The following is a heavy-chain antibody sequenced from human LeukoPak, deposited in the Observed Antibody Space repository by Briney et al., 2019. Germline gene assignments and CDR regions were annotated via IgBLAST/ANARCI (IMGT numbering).Heavy chain of an antibody. V-gene: IGHV1-46*01. J-gene: IGHJ4*02. D-gene: IGHD6-13*01. Sequence: ASVKISCKASGGTFSSYAINWVRQAPGQGLEWMGIINPSGDSTSYAQKFQGRVTLTRDTSTSTVYVELSSLTSEDTAVYYCAREAGEAGPLRYWGQGTLVTVSS. CDR1: GGTFSSYA. CDR2: INPSGDST. CDR3: AREAGEAGPLRY.